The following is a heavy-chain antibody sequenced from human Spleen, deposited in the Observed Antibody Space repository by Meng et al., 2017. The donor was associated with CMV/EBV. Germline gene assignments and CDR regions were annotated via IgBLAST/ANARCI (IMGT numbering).Heavy chain of an antibody. CDR2: INPKSGDT. CDR1: GHTFTGYF. J-gene: IGHJ4*02. D-gene: IGHD5-24*01. V-gene: IGHV1-2*02. CDR3: ARMADGYNSG. Sequence: ASVKVSCKASGHTFTGYFVHWVRQAPGQGLEWMGWINPKSGDTNYGQRVQGRVTVTRDTSSSTAFMELSRLTSDDTAVYYCARMADGYNSGWGQGTLVTVSS.